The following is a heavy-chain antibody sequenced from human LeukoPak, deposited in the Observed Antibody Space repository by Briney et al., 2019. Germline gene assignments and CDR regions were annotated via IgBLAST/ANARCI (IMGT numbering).Heavy chain of an antibody. Sequence: PSETLSLTCAVSGGSISSGGYSWSWIRQHPEKGLEWIGYTFYSGSTYYNPSLRSRVTISVDTSKDQFSLKLNSVTAADTAVYYCARAIRGRMIVVPVDTRFDPWGQGTLVTVSS. CDR1: GGSISSGGYS. J-gene: IGHJ5*02. CDR2: TFYSGST. D-gene: IGHD3-22*01. V-gene: IGHV4-31*11. CDR3: ARAIRGRMIVVPVDTRFDP.